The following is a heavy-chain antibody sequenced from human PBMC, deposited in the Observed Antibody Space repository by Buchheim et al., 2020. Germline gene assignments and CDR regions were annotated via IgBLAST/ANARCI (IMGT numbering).Heavy chain of an antibody. V-gene: IGHV4-39*07. Sequence: QLQLQESGPGLVKPSETLSLTCTVSGGSISSSSYYWGWIRQPPGKGLEWIGSIYYSGSTYYNPSLKSRVTITVDTSKNPFFLKLSSVTAADTAVYYCAREWLPYGGNSQGLDVWGQGTT. CDR2: IYYSGST. J-gene: IGHJ6*02. CDR3: AREWLPYGGNSQGLDV. D-gene: IGHD4-23*01. CDR1: GGSISSSSYY.